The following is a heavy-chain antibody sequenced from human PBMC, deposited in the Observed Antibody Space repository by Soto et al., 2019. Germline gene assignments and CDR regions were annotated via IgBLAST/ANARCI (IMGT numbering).Heavy chain of an antibody. CDR1: GGTFSSYA. V-gene: IGHV1-69*13. D-gene: IGHD5-18*01. J-gene: IGHJ6*02. CDR3: ARDRDPIPDTAMVTIYYYGMDV. CDR2: IIPIFGTA. Sequence: GASVKVSCKASGGTFSSYAISWVRQAPGQGLEWMGGIIPIFGTANYAQKFQGRVTITADESTSTAYMELSSLRSEDTAVYYCARDRDPIPDTAMVTIYYYGMDVWGQGTTVTVSS.